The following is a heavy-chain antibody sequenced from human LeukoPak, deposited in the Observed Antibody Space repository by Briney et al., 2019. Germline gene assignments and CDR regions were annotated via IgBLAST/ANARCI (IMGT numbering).Heavy chain of an antibody. Sequence: GGSLRLSCAASGFTFSSYVMSWVRQAPGKGLEWVAIISGSGGSIFYTDSVKGRFTISRDNSKNTLYLQMNSLRAEDTAVYYCAKDRGYNYGLFDYWGQGTLVTVSS. CDR1: GFTFSSYV. D-gene: IGHD5-18*01. CDR2: ISGSGGSI. CDR3: AKDRGYNYGLFDY. V-gene: IGHV3-23*01. J-gene: IGHJ4*02.